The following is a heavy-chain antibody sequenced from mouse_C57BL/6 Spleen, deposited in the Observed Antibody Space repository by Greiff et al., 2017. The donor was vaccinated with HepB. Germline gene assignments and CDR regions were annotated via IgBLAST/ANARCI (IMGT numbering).Heavy chain of an antibody. CDR2: IDPNSGGT. Sequence: QVQLQQPGAELVKPGASVKLSCKASGYTFTSYWMHWVKQRPGRGLEWIGRIDPNSGGTKYNEKFKSKATLTVDKPSSTAYTQLSSLTSEDSAVYYCARSGGYYDYDWFAYWGQGTLVTVSA. J-gene: IGHJ3*01. CDR1: GYTFTSYW. D-gene: IGHD2-4*01. V-gene: IGHV1-72*01. CDR3: ARSGGYYDYDWFAY.